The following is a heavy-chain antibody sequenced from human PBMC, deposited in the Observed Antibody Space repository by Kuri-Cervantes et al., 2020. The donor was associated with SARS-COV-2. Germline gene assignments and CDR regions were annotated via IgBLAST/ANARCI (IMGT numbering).Heavy chain of an antibody. D-gene: IGHD3-22*01. J-gene: IGHJ6*03. CDR2: IYYSGST. Sequence: LSCTVSGGSISSYYWSWIRQPPGQGLEWLGYIYYSGSTKYNPSLESRVTISLDTSRNQFSLKLSSVTAADSAVYYCARSGYYLGGVTYYYMDVWGKGTTVTVSS. CDR1: GGSISSYY. CDR3: ARSGYYLGGVTYYYMDV. V-gene: IGHV4-59*12.